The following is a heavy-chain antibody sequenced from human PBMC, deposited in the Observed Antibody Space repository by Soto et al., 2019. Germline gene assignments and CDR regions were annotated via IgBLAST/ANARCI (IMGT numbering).Heavy chain of an antibody. CDR1: GYSFTSYW. D-gene: IGHD6-13*01. CDR3: ARRVAAADPYYYYGMDV. J-gene: IGHJ6*02. CDR2: IYPGDSDT. V-gene: IGHV5-51*01. Sequence: PGESLKISCKGSGYSFTSYWSGWVRQMPGKGLEWMGIIYPGDSDTRYSPSFQGQVTISADKSISTAYLQWSSLKASDTAMYYCARRVAAADPYYYYGMDVWGQGTTVTVSS.